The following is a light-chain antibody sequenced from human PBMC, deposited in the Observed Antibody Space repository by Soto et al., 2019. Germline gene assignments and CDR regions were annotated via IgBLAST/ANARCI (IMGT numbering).Light chain of an antibody. CDR1: QTISSY. Sequence: DIQMTQSPSSLSASVGDRVTITCRASQTISSYLNWYQQKPGKAPKLLIYAASSLQSGVPSRFSGSGSGTDFPLTISSLQPEDFATYYCHQSHSSPYTFGQGTKLEIK. CDR2: AAS. V-gene: IGKV1-39*01. J-gene: IGKJ2*01. CDR3: HQSHSSPYT.